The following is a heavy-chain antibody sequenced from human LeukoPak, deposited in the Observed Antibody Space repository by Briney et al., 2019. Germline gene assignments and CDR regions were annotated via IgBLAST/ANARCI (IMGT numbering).Heavy chain of an antibody. CDR3: ARYLPSRMVRGVMPPDYGMDV. D-gene: IGHD3-10*01. J-gene: IGHJ6*04. Sequence: SETLSLTCTVSGGSISSYYWSWIRQPAGKGLEWIGRIYTSGSTNYNPSLKSRVTMSVDTSKNQFSLKLSSVTAADTAVYYCARYLPSRMVRGVMPPDYGMDVWGKGTTVTVSS. CDR2: IYTSGST. V-gene: IGHV4-4*07. CDR1: GGSISSYY.